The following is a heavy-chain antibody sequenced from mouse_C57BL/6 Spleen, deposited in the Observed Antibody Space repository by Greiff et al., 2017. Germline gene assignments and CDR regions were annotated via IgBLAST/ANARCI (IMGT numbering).Heavy chain of an antibody. CDR1: GYTFTSYW. V-gene: IGHV1-53*01. Sequence: QVQLQQPGTELVKPGASVKLSCTASGYTFTSYWMHWVKQRPGQGLEWIGNINPSNGGTNYNEKLKSKATLTVDKSSSTAYMQRSSLTSEDSAVYYCARGIYYDYSLAYWGQGTLVTVSA. J-gene: IGHJ3*01. CDR2: INPSNGGT. CDR3: ARGIYYDYSLAY. D-gene: IGHD2-4*01.